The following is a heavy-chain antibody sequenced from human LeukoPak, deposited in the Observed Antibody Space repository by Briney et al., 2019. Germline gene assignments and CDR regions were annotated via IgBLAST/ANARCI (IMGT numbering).Heavy chain of an antibody. V-gene: IGHV3-53*01. D-gene: IGHD5-18*01. CDR1: GFTFDDSV. CDR2: IYSGGST. J-gene: IGHJ4*02. Sequence: SGGSLRLSCAASGFTFDDSVMHWVRQAPGKGLEWVSVIYSGGSTYYADSVKGRFSISRDNSKNTLYLQMNSLRAEDSAVYYCARARGYSYALNYWGQGTLVTVSS. CDR3: ARARGYSYALNY.